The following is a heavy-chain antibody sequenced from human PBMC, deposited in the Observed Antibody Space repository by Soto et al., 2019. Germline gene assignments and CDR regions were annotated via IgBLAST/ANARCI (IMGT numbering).Heavy chain of an antibody. CDR3: ARSLVAVVGTVGFDP. CDR2: ISHSSSYI. D-gene: IGHD1-1*01. Sequence: PVGSLRLSCAVSGFMLGSYSMNWVRQAPGKGLEWVASISHSSSYIYYADSMKGRFTISRDNAKNSLYLQMNSLRADDTAVYYCARSLVAVVGTVGFDPWGRGTLVTVSS. J-gene: IGHJ5*02. CDR1: GFMLGSYS. V-gene: IGHV3-21*01.